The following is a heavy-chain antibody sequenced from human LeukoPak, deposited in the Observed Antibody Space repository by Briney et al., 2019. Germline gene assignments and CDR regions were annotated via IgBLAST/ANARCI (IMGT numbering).Heavy chain of an antibody. D-gene: IGHD3-10*02. CDR3: ARNPRSLFGESHFDY. CDR1: GYTFTGYY. V-gene: IGHV1-2*02. CDR2: VNPNSGGT. J-gene: IGHJ4*02. Sequence: ASVKVSCKASGYTFTGYYIHWVRQAPGQGLEWMGWVNPNSGGTNDAQKFQGRVTMTRDTSISTAYMELSRLRSDDTAVYYCARNPRSLFGESHFDYWGQGTLVTVSS.